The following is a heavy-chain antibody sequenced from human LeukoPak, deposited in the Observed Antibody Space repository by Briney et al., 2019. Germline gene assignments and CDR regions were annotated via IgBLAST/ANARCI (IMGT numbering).Heavy chain of an antibody. V-gene: IGHV4-4*07. CDR2: IYTSGST. J-gene: IGHJ4*02. CDR1: GGSISSYH. D-gene: IGHD2-2*02. Sequence: SETLSLTCTVSGGSISSYHWSWIRQPAGKGLEWIGRIYTSGSTNYNPSLKSRVTMSVDTSKNQFSLKLSSVTAADTAVYYCAREYCSSTSCYTADYFDYWGQGTLVTVSS. CDR3: AREYCSSTSCYTADYFDY.